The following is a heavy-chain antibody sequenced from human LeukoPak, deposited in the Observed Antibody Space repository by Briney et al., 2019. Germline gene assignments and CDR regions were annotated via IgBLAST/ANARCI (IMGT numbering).Heavy chain of an antibody. CDR1: GESSFSNYY. Sequence: SETLSPTCAVYGESSFSNYYWSWIRQTPGGALERIGEINHSGYTNYNPSLKSRVTLSIDTSKNQFSLRLNSVTAADTAVYYCSRQVVGNDYWGQGTLVTVSS. CDR3: SRQVVGNDY. CDR2: INHSGYT. J-gene: IGHJ4*02. V-gene: IGHV4-34*01. D-gene: IGHD3-22*01.